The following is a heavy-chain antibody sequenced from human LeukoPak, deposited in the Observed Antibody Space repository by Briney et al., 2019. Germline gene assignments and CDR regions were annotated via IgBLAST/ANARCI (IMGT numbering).Heavy chain of an antibody. CDR2: IYYSGST. V-gene: IGHV4-59*01. CDR1: GGSISSYY. Sequence: SETLSLTCTVSGGSISSYYWSWIRQPPGKGLEWMGYIYYSGSTNYNPSPKSRVTISVDTSKNQFSLKLSSVTAADTAVYYCARAGYSYGYFFDYWGQGTLVTVSS. J-gene: IGHJ4*02. D-gene: IGHD5-18*01. CDR3: ARAGYSYGYFFDY.